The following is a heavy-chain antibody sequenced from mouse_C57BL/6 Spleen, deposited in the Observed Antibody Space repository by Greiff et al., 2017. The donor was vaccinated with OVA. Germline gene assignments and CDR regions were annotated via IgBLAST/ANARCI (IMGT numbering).Heavy chain of an antibody. D-gene: IGHD2-12*01. J-gene: IGHJ1*03. CDR1: GYTFTEYT. V-gene: IGHV1-62-2*01. CDR3: ARHEDAYYSDGGYFDV. CDR2: FYPGSGSI. Sequence: VKLQQSGAELVKPGASVKLSCKASGYTFTEYTIHWVKQRSGQGLEWIGWFYPGSGSIKYNEKFKDKATLTADKSSSTVYMELSRLTSEDSAVYFCARHEDAYYSDGGYFDVWGTGTTVTVSS.